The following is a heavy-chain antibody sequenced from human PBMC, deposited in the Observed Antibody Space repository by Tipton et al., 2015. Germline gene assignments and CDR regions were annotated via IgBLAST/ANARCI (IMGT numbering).Heavy chain of an antibody. Sequence: LRLSCAASGFTFDDYAMHWVRQAPGKGLEWVSGISWNSGSIGYADSVKGRFTISRDNAKNSLYLQMNSLRAEDTALYYCAKDTPGGSGDLDYWGQGTLVTVSS. CDR1: GFTFDDYA. CDR2: ISWNSGSI. CDR3: AKDTPGGSGDLDY. V-gene: IGHV3-9*01. J-gene: IGHJ4*02. D-gene: IGHD3-16*01.